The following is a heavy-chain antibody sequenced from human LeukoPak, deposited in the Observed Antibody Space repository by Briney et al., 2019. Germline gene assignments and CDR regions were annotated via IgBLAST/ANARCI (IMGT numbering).Heavy chain of an antibody. CDR2: IIPILGIA. D-gene: IGHD1-26*01. CDR1: GGTFSSYA. V-gene: IGHV1-69*04. J-gene: IGHJ4*02. CDR3: ARGSVIVGATRFDY. Sequence: SVKVSCKASGGTFSSYAISWVRQAPGQGLEWMGRIIPILGIANYAQKFQGRVTITADKSTSTAYMELSSLRSEDTAVYYCARGSVIVGATRFDYWGQGTLVTVSS.